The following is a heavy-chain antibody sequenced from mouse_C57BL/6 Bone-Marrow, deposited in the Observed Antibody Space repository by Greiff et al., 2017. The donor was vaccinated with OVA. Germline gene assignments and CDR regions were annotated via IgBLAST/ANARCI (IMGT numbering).Heavy chain of an antibody. CDR2: INPNNGGT. CDR1: GYTFTDYN. Sequence: EVQLQHSGPELVKPGASVKIPCKASGYTFTDYNMDWVKQSHGQSLEWIGDINPNNGGTIYNQKFKGKATLTVDKSSSTAYMELRSLTSEDTAVYYCARRLRGYFDVWGTGTTVTVSS. D-gene: IGHD1-1*01. CDR3: ARRLRGYFDV. V-gene: IGHV1-18*01. J-gene: IGHJ1*03.